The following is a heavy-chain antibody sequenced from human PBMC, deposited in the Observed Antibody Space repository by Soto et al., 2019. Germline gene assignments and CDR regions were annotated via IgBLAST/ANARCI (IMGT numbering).Heavy chain of an antibody. CDR1: GHTFTSYG. V-gene: IGHV1-18*01. D-gene: IGHD3-10*01. CDR2: ISAYNGNT. Sequence: GASVKVSCKASGHTFTSYGISWVRQAPGQGLEWMGWISAYNGNTNYAQKLQGRVTMTTDTSTSTAYMELRSLRSDDTAVYYCASGLGAYVYGSGSYYFRAEYFQHWGQGTLVTVSS. CDR3: ASGLGAYVYGSGSYYFRAEYFQH. J-gene: IGHJ1*01.